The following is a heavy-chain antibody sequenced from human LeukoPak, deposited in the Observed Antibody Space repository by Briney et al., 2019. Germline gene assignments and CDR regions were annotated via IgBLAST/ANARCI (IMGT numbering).Heavy chain of an antibody. Sequence: PGGSLRLSCAASGFTFNSYATSWVRQAPGKGLEWVSVIYSGGSTYYADSVKGRFTISRDNSKNTLYLQMNSLRAEDTAVYYCARDFRGDHDYWGQGTLVTVSS. V-gene: IGHV3-53*01. CDR3: ARDFRGDHDY. J-gene: IGHJ4*02. CDR1: GFTFNSYA. D-gene: IGHD4-17*01. CDR2: IYSGGST.